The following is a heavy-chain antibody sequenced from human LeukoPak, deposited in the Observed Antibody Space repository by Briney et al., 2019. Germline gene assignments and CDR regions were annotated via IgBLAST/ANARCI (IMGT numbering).Heavy chain of an antibody. J-gene: IGHJ4*02. Sequence: PSQTLSLTCTVSGGSISSGDYYWSWIRQPPGKGLEWIGYIYYSGSTYYNPSLKSRVTISVDTSKNQFSLKLSSVTAADTAVYYCARVSYSSSSPFDYWGQGTLVTVSS. V-gene: IGHV4-30-4*01. CDR1: GGSISSGDYY. CDR3: ARVSYSSSSPFDY. D-gene: IGHD6-6*01. CDR2: IYYSGST.